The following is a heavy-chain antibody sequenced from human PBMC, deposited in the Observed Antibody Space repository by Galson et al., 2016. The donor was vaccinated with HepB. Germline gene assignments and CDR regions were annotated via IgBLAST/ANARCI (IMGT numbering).Heavy chain of an antibody. J-gene: IGHJ4*02. CDR2: ISSSGTTI. Sequence: SLRLSCAASGFSFSRNSMNWVRQAPGKGLEWVSYISSSGTTIYYADSVEGRFTISRDNAKNSVYLQMNSLRVEDTAVYYCARGDGGYDSQPDYWGQGTPVTVSS. V-gene: IGHV3-48*04. D-gene: IGHD5-12*01. CDR1: GFSFSRNS. CDR3: ARGDGGYDSQPDY.